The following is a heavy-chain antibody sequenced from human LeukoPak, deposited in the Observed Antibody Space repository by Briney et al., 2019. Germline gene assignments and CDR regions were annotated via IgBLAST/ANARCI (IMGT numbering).Heavy chain of an antibody. CDR2: MNPNSGNT. J-gene: IGHJ4*02. D-gene: IGHD2-15*01. V-gene: IGHV1-8*03. CDR1: GYTFTSYD. CDR3: ARGLLGGRRPRILSV. Sequence: ASVKVSCKASGYTFTSYDINWVRQATGQGFEWMGWMNPNSGNTGYAQKFQGRVTITRNTSISTAYMELSSLRSEDTAVYYCARGLLGGRRPRILSVWGQGTLVTVSS.